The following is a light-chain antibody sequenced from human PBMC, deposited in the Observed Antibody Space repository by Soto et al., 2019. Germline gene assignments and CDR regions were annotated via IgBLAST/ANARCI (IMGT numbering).Light chain of an antibody. CDR1: QGISSY. Sequence: AIRMTQSPSSFSASTGDRVTITCRASQGISSYLAWYQQKPGKAPKLLICAASTLQSGVPSRFSGSGSGTDFTLTISCLQSEDFATYYCQQYYSYPWTFGQGTKVEIK. V-gene: IGKV1-8*01. J-gene: IGKJ1*01. CDR3: QQYYSYPWT. CDR2: AAS.